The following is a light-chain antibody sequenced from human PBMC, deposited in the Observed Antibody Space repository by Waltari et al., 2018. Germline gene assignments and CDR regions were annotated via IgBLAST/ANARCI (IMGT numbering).Light chain of an antibody. CDR1: QSVGKY. CDR2: HAS. CDR3: QKYESLPAT. Sequence: TLSCRASQSVGKYLAWYQQRPGQAPRLLLYHASIRATGIPDRFSGSGSGTDFSLTISRLEPEDFAVYYCQKYESLPATFGQGTTVEIK. J-gene: IGKJ1*01. V-gene: IGKV3-20*01.